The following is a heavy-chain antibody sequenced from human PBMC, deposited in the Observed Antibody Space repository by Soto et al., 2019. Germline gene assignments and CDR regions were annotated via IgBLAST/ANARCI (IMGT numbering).Heavy chain of an antibody. D-gene: IGHD3-22*01. V-gene: IGHV1-3*05. Sequence: QVQLVQSGAEEKKPGASVKVSCKASGYTFTSYAMHWVRQAPGQRLEWMGWINAGNGNTKYSQKFQGRVTITRDTSASTAYMELSSLRSEDTAVYYCARDRHSDSSGYPGPFDYWGQGTLVTVSS. CDR3: ARDRHSDSSGYPGPFDY. CDR2: INAGNGNT. J-gene: IGHJ4*02. CDR1: GYTFTSYA.